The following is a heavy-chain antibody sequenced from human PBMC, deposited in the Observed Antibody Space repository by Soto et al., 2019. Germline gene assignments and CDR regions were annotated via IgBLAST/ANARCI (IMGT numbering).Heavy chain of an antibody. CDR1: GGSFSGYY. J-gene: IGHJ1*01. V-gene: IGHV4-34*01. CDR2: INHSGST. Sequence: SETLSLTCAVYGGSFSGYYWTWIRQPPGTGLEWIGEINHSGSTNYNPSLKSRVTISVDTSKNQFSLRLNSMTAADTAIYYCASPPLLTVQTIEAEFFHHWGQGTLVTVSS. CDR3: ASPPLLTVQTIEAEFFHH. D-gene: IGHD2-8*01.